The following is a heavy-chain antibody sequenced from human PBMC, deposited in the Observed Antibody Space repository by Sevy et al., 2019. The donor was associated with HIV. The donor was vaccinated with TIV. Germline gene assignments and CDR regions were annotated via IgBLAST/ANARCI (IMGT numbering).Heavy chain of an antibody. D-gene: IGHD4-17*01. CDR3: ARAYGDYVGGYYFDY. V-gene: IGHV3-21*01. J-gene: IGHJ4*02. CDR2: ITRSSSYI. CDR1: GFTFSLYS. Sequence: GGSLRLSCAASGFTFSLYSLNWVRQAPGKGLEWVSSITRSSSYIYYTDSVKGRFTISRDNAKNSLYVQMNSLRVEDTAVYYCARAYGDYVGGYYFDYWGQGALVTVSS.